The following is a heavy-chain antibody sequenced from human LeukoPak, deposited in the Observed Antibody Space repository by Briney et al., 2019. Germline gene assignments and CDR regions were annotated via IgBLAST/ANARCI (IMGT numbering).Heavy chain of an antibody. CDR2: ISGSGGST. CDR3: AKQKPTNYDFWSGYWFDY. CDR1: GFTFSSYA. Sequence: PGGSLRLSCAASGFTFSSYAMSWVRQATGKGLEWVSAISGSGGSTYYADSVKGRFTISRDNSKNPLYLQMNSLRAEDAAVYYCAKQKPTNYDFWSGYWFDYWGQGTLVTVST. D-gene: IGHD3-3*01. V-gene: IGHV3-23*01. J-gene: IGHJ4*02.